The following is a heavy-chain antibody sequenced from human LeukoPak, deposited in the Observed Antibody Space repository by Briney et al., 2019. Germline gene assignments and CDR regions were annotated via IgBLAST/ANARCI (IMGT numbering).Heavy chain of an antibody. V-gene: IGHV4-59*01. CDR2: IYYSGST. CDR1: GGSISRYF. Sequence: SETLSLTCTVSGGSISRYFWNWIRQPPGKGLERIGYIYYSGSTNYNPSLRSRVTISVDTSKNEFSLKLTSVTAADTAVYYCARGGVSGTTLDYWGQGTLVTVSS. J-gene: IGHJ4*02. D-gene: IGHD1-1*01. CDR3: ARGGVSGTTLDY.